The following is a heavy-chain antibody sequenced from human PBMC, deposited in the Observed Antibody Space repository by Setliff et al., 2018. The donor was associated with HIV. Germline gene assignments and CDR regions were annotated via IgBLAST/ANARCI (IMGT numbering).Heavy chain of an antibody. J-gene: IGHJ4*02. CDR2: IYTSGSV. CDR1: GGSISSYY. D-gene: IGHD3-10*01. Sequence: LSLTCTVSGGSISSYYWSWIRQPPGKGLEWIGYIYTSGSVNYNPSLNSRVTISVDTSKNQFSLKVNSVTAADTAVYYCARGLNYYGSGSYLPLGYWGQGTLVTVSS. V-gene: IGHV4-4*09. CDR3: ARGLNYYGSGSYLPLGY.